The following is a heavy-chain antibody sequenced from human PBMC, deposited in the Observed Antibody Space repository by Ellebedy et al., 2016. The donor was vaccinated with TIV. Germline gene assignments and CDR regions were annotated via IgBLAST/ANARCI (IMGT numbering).Heavy chain of an antibody. D-gene: IGHD3-10*01. CDR2: IYPGDSDT. V-gene: IGHV5-51*01. Sequence: GESLKISXKGSGYSFTSYWIGWVRQMPGKGLEWMGIIYPGDSDTRYSPSFQGQVTISADKSISTAYLQWSSLKASDTAMYYCARRTPPIAPGDWYFDLWGRGTLVTVSS. CDR3: ARRTPPIAPGDWYFDL. CDR1: GYSFTSYW. J-gene: IGHJ2*01.